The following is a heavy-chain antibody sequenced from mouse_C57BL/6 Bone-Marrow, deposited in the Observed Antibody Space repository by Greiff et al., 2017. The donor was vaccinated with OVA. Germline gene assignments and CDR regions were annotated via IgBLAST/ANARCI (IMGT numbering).Heavy chain of an antibody. D-gene: IGHD2-5*01. CDR1: GYTFTDYY. V-gene: IGHV1-26*01. CDR3: ARGGVYYSNGFDY. Sequence: EVQLQQSGPELVKPGASVKISCKASGYTFTDYYMNWVKQSHGKSLEWIGDINPNNGGTSYNQKFKGKATLTVDKSSSTAYMELRSLTSEDSAVYYCARGGVYYSNGFDYWGQGTTLTVSS. J-gene: IGHJ2*01. CDR2: INPNNGGT.